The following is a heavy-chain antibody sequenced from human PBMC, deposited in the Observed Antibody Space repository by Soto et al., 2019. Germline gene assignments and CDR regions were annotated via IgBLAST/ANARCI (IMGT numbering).Heavy chain of an antibody. D-gene: IGHD1-1*01. CDR2: TFYKSKWYN. CDR1: GDSVSRDSAA. Sequence: QTLSLTCAISGDSVSRDSAAWNWIRQSPSRGLEWLGRTFYKSKWYNECSESVKSRITINADTSKNQFSLQLNSVTPEDTAVYYCARGQLTYYGMDVWGQGTTVTVSS. V-gene: IGHV6-1*01. CDR3: ARGQLTYYGMDV. J-gene: IGHJ6*02.